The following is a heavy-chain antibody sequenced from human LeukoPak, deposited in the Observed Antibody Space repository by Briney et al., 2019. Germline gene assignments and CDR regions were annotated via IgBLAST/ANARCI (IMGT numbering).Heavy chain of an antibody. CDR3: ARDLGHLGSYYYYYMDV. V-gene: IGHV3-30*02. CDR1: GFTFSSYG. D-gene: IGHD3-3*02. CDR2: IRYDGSNK. Sequence: QPGGSLRLSCAASGFTFSSYGMHWVRQAPGKGLEWVAFIRYDGSNKYYADSVKGRFTISRDNSKNTLYLQMNSLRAEDTAVYYCARDLGHLGSYYYYYMDVWGKGTTVTVSS. J-gene: IGHJ6*03.